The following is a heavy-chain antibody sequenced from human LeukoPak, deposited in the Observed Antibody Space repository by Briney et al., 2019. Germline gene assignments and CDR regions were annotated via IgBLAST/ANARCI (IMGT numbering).Heavy chain of an antibody. J-gene: IGHJ4*02. CDR2: ISDTGGST. CDR3: AKDRAVAGTRGENDS. CDR1: GFSFSSYA. D-gene: IGHD6-19*01. Sequence: PGGSLSLSCAASGFSFSSYAMSWVRQAPGRGLEWVSVISDTGGSTYYADSVKGRFTISRDNSKNTLYLQMNSLRAEDTAVYYCAKDRAVAGTRGENDSWGQGTLLTVSS. V-gene: IGHV3-23*01.